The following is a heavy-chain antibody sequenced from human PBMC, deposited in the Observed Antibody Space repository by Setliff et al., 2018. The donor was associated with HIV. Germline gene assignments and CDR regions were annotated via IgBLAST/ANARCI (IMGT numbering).Heavy chain of an antibody. J-gene: IGHJ5*02. CDR2: ITPNSGGT. CDR3: ARDLGYSSSSGWFDP. D-gene: IGHD6-6*01. CDR1: GFTFTGYY. V-gene: IGHV1-2*02. Sequence: ASVKVSCKASGFTFTGYYIHWVRQAPGRGLEWMGWITPNSGGTNYAQKFQGRVTMTRDTSISTAYMELSRLRSDDTAVYYCARDLGYSSSSGWFDPWGQGTLVT.